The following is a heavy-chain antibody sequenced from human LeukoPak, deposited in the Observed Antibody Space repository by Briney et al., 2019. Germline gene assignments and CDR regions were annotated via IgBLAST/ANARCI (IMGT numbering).Heavy chain of an antibody. CDR1: GYTFSGYY. CDR3: AREGGYYDTTGYYAY. Sequence: ASVKVSCKTSGYTFSGYYIHWVRQAPGQGLEWMGWINPNTGDTTYAQNFQGRVTMARDTSINTAYMELTRLRSDDTAVYYCAREGGYYDTTGYYAYWGQGSLVTVSS. J-gene: IGHJ4*02. V-gene: IGHV1-2*02. CDR2: INPNTGDT. D-gene: IGHD3-22*01.